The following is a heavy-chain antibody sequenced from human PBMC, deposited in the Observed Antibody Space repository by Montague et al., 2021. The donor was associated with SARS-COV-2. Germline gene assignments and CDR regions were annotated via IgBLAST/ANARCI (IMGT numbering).Heavy chain of an antibody. CDR3: ARTSRGSRYFYGVDV. V-gene: IGHV4-59*01. J-gene: IGHJ6*02. CDR1: GDSISDYY. D-gene: IGHD3-10*01. Sequence: SETLSLTCTVSGDSISDYYWSWIRQPPGMGLEWIGYIFRSGATNYNPPLKSRVIISLDTSKSRFSLRLSSVTAADTAIYHCARTSRGSRYFYGVDVWGQGATVTVSS. CDR2: IFRSGAT.